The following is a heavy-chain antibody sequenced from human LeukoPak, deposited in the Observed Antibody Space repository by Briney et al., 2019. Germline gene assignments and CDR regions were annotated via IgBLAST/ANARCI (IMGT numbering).Heavy chain of an antibody. CDR1: GFTVNKYE. Sequence: PGGSLRLSCAASGFTVNKYEIHWVRQAPGKGLEWISYINGGATTTNYADSVWGRFTISRDDAQNSVHLQMNNLRDEDTAVYYCVRGRLLRSTKYFDYWGQGAQVTASS. V-gene: IGHV3-48*03. CDR2: INGGATTT. D-gene: IGHD2-21*02. CDR3: VRGRLLRSTKYFDY. J-gene: IGHJ4*02.